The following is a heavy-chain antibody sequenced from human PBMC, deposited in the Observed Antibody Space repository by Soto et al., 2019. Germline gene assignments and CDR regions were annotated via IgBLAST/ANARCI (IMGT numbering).Heavy chain of an antibody. CDR3: ARGYVDIVATIMYYYYGMDV. Sequence: GSLRLSCAASGFTVSSNYMSWVRQAPGKGLEWVSVIYSGGSTYYADSVKGRFTISRDNSKNTLYLQMNSLRAEDTAVYYCARGYVDIVATIMYYYYGMDVWGQGTTVTVSS. CDR2: IYSGGST. V-gene: IGHV3-53*01. CDR1: GFTVSSNY. J-gene: IGHJ6*02. D-gene: IGHD5-12*01.